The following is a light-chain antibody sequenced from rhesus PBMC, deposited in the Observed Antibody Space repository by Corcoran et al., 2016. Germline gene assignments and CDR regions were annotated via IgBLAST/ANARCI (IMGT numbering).Light chain of an antibody. CDR3: CSYRTGSSYI. V-gene: IGLV2S9*01. J-gene: IGLJ1*01. CDR1: SSDLGGYND. CDR2: DVN. Sequence: QSALTQPPSVSKSLGQSVTISCTGASSDLGGYNDVSWYQQHPGTAPRLHIYDVNKRPSGFSDRVSGPQAGNTASLTISGLLAEDVADYYCCSYRTGSSYIFGVGTRLTV.